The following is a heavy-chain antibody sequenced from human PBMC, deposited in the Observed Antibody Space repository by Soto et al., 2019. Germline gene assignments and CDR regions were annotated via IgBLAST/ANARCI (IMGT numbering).Heavy chain of an antibody. CDR1: GFTFSSYA. D-gene: IGHD3-10*01. J-gene: IGHJ6*02. CDR2: ISGSGGST. Sequence: GGSLRLSCAASGFTFSSYAMSWVRQAPGKGLEWVSAISGSGGSTYYADSVKGRFTISRDNSKNTLYLQMNSLRAEDTAVYYCAKATDGSGSSKAGNYYYGMDVWGQGTTVTVSS. CDR3: AKATDGSGSSKAGNYYYGMDV. V-gene: IGHV3-23*01.